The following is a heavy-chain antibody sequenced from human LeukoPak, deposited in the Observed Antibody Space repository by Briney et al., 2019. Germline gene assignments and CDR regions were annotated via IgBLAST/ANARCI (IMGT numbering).Heavy chain of an antibody. D-gene: IGHD6-13*01. V-gene: IGHV3-53*01. CDR3: AKNADTSSNWYVAFDI. CDR1: GFTVSSNY. J-gene: IGHJ3*02. Sequence: EPGGSLRLSCAASGFTVSSNYMSWVRQAPGKGLEWVSVIYSGGSTYYADSVKGRFTISRDNSKNTLYLQMNSLRAEDTAVYYCAKNADTSSNWYVAFDIWGQGTMVTVSS. CDR2: IYSGGST.